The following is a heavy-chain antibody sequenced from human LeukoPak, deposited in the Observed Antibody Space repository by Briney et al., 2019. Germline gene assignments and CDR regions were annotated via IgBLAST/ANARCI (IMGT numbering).Heavy chain of an antibody. Sequence: GGSLRLSCAASGFTFSSYAMSRVRQAPGKGLGWVSSITGSGTSTYYADSVKGRFTISRDNSKNTLFLQMNSLRAEDTAVYYCAKVSSSWPGDAFDIWGQGTMVTVSS. CDR1: GFTFSSYA. CDR3: AKVSSSWPGDAFDI. J-gene: IGHJ3*02. V-gene: IGHV3-23*01. CDR2: ITGSGTST. D-gene: IGHD6-13*01.